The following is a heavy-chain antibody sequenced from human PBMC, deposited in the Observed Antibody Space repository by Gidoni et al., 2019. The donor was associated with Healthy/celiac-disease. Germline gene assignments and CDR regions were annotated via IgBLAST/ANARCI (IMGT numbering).Heavy chain of an antibody. CDR1: GDSVSSNSAA. D-gene: IGHD6-6*01. CDR3: AREAAARPDYYYYYMDV. J-gene: IGHJ6*03. CDR2: TYYRSKWYN. V-gene: IGHV6-1*01. Sequence: QVQLQQSGPGLVKPSQTLSLTCAISGDSVSSNSAAWNWIRQSPSRGLEWLGRTYYRSKWYNDYAVSVKSRITINPDTFKNQFSLQLNSVTPEDTAVYYCAREAAARPDYYYYYMDVWGKGTTVTVSS.